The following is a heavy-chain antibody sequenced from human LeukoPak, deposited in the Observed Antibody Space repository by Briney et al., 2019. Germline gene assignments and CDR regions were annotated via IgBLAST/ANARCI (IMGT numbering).Heavy chain of an antibody. V-gene: IGHV7-4-1*02. Sequence: ASVKVSCKASGYTFTSYAMNWVRQAPGQGLEWMGWINTNTGNPTYAQGFTGRFVFSLDTSVSTAYLQISSLKAEDTAVYYCASVRKEFQYSRSYTLDYWGQGTLVTVSS. CDR2: INTNTGNP. CDR3: ASVRKEFQYSRSYTLDY. D-gene: IGHD6-6*01. J-gene: IGHJ4*02. CDR1: GYTFTSYA.